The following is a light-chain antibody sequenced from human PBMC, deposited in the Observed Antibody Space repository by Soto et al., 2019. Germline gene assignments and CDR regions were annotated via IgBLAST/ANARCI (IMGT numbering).Light chain of an antibody. V-gene: IGKV3-20*01. Sequence: EIVLTQSPGTLSLSPGERATLSCRASQSVSSSYLAWYQQKPGQAPRPLIYGASSRAIGIPDRFGGSGSGTDFTLTISRLEPEDFAVYYCQKYGSSPWTFGQGTKVEIK. CDR1: QSVSSSY. CDR3: QKYGSSPWT. J-gene: IGKJ1*01. CDR2: GAS.